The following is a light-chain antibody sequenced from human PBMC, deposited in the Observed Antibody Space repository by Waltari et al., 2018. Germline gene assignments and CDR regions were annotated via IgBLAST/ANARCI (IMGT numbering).Light chain of an antibody. V-gene: IGKV1-5*03. CDR1: QSISSW. J-gene: IGKJ1*01. Sequence: DIQITQSPSTLSASVGDTVTITCRASQSISSWLAWYQQKPGTAPKLLIYKASTLESGVPSRFSGSGSGTEFTLTINSLQPDDFATYYCQQYNGYWTFGQGTKVEIK. CDR2: KAS. CDR3: QQYNGYWT.